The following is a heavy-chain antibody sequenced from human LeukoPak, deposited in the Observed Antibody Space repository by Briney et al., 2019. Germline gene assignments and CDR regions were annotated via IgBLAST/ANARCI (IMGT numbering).Heavy chain of an antibody. CDR2: IYYSGST. D-gene: IGHD3-22*01. V-gene: IGHV4-59*01. CDR1: GGSISSYY. Sequence: SETLSLTCTVSGGSISSYYWGWIRQPPGKGLEWIGYIYYSGSTNYNPSLKSRVTISVDTSKNQFSLKLSSVTAADTAVYYCAREGGYFGNWFDPWGQGTLVTVSS. CDR3: AREGGYFGNWFDP. J-gene: IGHJ5*02.